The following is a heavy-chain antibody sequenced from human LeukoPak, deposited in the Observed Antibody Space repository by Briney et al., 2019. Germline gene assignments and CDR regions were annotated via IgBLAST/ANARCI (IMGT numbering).Heavy chain of an antibody. Sequence: PGGSLRLSCAASGFTSSRYSMNWVRQAPGKGLEWVSYISGSSGTIFYADSVRGRCTISRDNAKNSLYLQMNSLRAEDTAVYFCARPLDSNTWPNYFDYWGQGTLVTVSS. CDR2: ISGSSGTI. D-gene: IGHD6-13*01. CDR1: GFTSSRYS. CDR3: ARPLDSNTWPNYFDY. J-gene: IGHJ4*02. V-gene: IGHV3-48*04.